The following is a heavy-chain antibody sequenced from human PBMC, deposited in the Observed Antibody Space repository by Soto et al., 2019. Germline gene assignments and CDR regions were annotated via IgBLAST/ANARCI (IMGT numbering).Heavy chain of an antibody. V-gene: IGHV3-30*03. D-gene: IGHD6-13*01. CDR1: GFTFSDYG. CDR3: ARDVSPGSSGWYLDAFDI. Sequence: QVQLVESGGGVVQPGRSLRLSCAASGFTFSDYGMHWVRQAPGKGLEWVAFISSDGSDEFYADSVKGRITTSRDNSKNTVYLHLNGLRADDTAVYYCARDVSPGSSGWYLDAFDIWGQGTMVTVSS. J-gene: IGHJ3*02. CDR2: ISSDGSDE.